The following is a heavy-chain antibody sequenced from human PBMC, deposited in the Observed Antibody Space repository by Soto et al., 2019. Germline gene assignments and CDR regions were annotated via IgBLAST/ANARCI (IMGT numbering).Heavy chain of an antibody. V-gene: IGHV3-7*01. Sequence: GGSLRLSCAASGFTFSSYGMHWVRRAPGKGLEWVANIKPDGSDKYYVDSVKGRFTISRDNAKNSLYLQMNSLRAEDTAVYYCARENYFDYWGQGTLVTVSS. CDR3: ARENYFDY. J-gene: IGHJ4*02. CDR2: IKPDGSDK. CDR1: GFTFSSYG.